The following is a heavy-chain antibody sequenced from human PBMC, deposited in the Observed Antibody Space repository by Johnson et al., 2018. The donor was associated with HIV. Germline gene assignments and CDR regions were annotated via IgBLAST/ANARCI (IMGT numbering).Heavy chain of an antibody. J-gene: IGHJ3*02. CDR3: AREGGSYKDDAFDI. D-gene: IGHD1-26*01. CDR2: INWNGGST. Sequence: MQLVESGGGVVQPGGSLRLSCVASGFIFDDYGMSWVRQAPGKGLEWVSSINWNGGSTGYGDSVKGRFTISRDNAKNSLYLQMNSLRAEDTALYYCAREGGSYKDDAFDIWGQGTMVTVSS. CDR1: GFIFDDYG. V-gene: IGHV3-20*04.